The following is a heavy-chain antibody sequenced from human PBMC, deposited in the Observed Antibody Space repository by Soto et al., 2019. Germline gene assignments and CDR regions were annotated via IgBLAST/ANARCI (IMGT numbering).Heavy chain of an antibody. CDR1: GGPMSEYF. CDR3: ARDGYDGSGSPYPAY. J-gene: IGHJ4*02. Sequence: TLSLTCTVSGGPMSEYFWSWIRQSPGKGLEWIGYVYYLGSTDYNPSLKSRVMISVDTSKRQFSLKLSSVTVADTAVYYCARDGYDGSGSPYPAYWGPGIQVTVSS. V-gene: IGHV4-59*01. D-gene: IGHD3-10*01. CDR2: VYYLGST.